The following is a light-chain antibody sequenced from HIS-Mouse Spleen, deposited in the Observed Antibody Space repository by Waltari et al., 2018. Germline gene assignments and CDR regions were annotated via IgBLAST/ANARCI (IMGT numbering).Light chain of an antibody. CDR1: KSISSW. CDR3: QQYNSYSRT. CDR2: KAS. J-gene: IGKJ1*01. V-gene: IGKV1-5*03. Sequence: DIQMTQSPSPLSASVGDRVTITGRASKSISSWLAWYQQKPGKAPKLLIYKASSLESGVPSRFSGSGSGTEFTLTISSLQPDDFATYYCQQYNSYSRTFGQGTKVEIK.